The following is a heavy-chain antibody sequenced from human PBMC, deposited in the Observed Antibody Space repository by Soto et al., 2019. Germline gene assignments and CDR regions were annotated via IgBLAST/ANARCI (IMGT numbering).Heavy chain of an antibody. D-gene: IGHD1-26*01. CDR1: GGSFSGYY. J-gene: IGHJ4*02. CDR3: ARGRLVGATTRKGKLDY. CDR2: INHSGST. V-gene: IGHV4-34*01. Sequence: SETLSLTCAVYGGSFSGYYWSWIRQPPGKGLEWIGEINHSGSTNYNPSLKSRVTISVDTSKNQFSLKLSSVTAADTAVYYCARGRLVGATTRKGKLDYWGQGTLVTVSS.